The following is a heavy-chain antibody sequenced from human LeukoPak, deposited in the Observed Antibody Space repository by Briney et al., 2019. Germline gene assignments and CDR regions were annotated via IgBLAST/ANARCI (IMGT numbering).Heavy chain of an antibody. J-gene: IGHJ4*02. V-gene: IGHV3-48*04. Sequence: GGSLRLSCAASGFIFSSYSMNWVRQAPGKGLEWVSYISSSGSTIYYADSVKGQFTISRDNAKYSLHLQMDSLRAEDTAVYSCARGGLGSWTFDSWGQGTLVTVSS. D-gene: IGHD1-26*01. CDR1: GFIFSSYS. CDR3: ARGGLGSWTFDS. CDR2: ISSSGSTI.